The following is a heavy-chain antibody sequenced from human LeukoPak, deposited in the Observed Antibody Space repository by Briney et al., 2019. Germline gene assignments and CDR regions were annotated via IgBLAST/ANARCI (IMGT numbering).Heavy chain of an antibody. CDR3: ARDWERGHAFDI. D-gene: IGHD3-16*01. Sequence: PGGSLRLSCAASGFTFSSYGMHWVRQAPGKGLEWVAFIRYDGSNKYYADSVKGRFTISRDSSKNTLYLQMNSLRAEDTAVYYCARDWERGHAFDIWGQGTMVTVSS. CDR2: IRYDGSNK. J-gene: IGHJ3*02. V-gene: IGHV3-30*02. CDR1: GFTFSSYG.